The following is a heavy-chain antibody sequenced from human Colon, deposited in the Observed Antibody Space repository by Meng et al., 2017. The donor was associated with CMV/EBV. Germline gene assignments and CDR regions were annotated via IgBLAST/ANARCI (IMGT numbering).Heavy chain of an antibody. D-gene: IGHD1-26*01. CDR3: AKVRGKVGATGYSDS. V-gene: IGHV3-30*18. CDR2: ISFDGNNK. CDR1: EFSFSNYG. Sequence: SEFSFSNYGMHWVRQAPGKGLEWVALISFDGNNKYYTDSVKGRFTISRDNSKNTLYLQMNSLRAEDTAVYYCAKVRGKVGATGYSDSWGQGTLVTVSS. J-gene: IGHJ4*02.